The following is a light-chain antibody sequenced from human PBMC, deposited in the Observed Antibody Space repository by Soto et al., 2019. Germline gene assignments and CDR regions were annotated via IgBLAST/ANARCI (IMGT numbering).Light chain of an antibody. CDR2: DAS. J-gene: IGKJ4*01. CDR3: QQFSSYPLT. Sequence: EIVMTQSPGTLSLSPGERATLSCRASQSVSSSYLAWYQQKPGQAPRLLIYDASSRATGIPDRFSGGRSGTDFTLTISRLGPEDFAVYYCQQFSSYPLTFGGGTKV. CDR1: QSVSSSY. V-gene: IGKV3-20*01.